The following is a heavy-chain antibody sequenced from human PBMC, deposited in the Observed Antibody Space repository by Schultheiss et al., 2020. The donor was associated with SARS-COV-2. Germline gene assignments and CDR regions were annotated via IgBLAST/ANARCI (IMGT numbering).Heavy chain of an antibody. CDR3: TIVCGSGRCFDY. D-gene: IGHD3-10*01. J-gene: IGHJ4*02. Sequence: GGSLKLSCTASGFTFGDYAMSWFRQAPGKGLEWVGFIRSKAYGGTTEYAASVKGRFTISRDDSKSIAYLQMNSLKTEDTAVYYCTIVCGSGRCFDYWGQGTLVTVSS. V-gene: IGHV3-49*03. CDR2: IRSKAYGGTT. CDR1: GFTFGDYA.